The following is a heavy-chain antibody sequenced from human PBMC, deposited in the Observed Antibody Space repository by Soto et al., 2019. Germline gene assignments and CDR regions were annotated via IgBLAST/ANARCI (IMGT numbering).Heavy chain of an antibody. CDR3: ARAPDYYASGSHWFDR. J-gene: IGHJ5*02. Sequence: SETLSLTCTVSGGSISSGGYYWSWIRQHPGKGLEWIAYIYYSGNTYYNSSLKSRLTMSVDTSKNQFSLKLSSVTAADTAFYYCARAPDYYASGSHWFDRWGQGILVTVSS. D-gene: IGHD3-10*01. CDR2: IYYSGNT. V-gene: IGHV4-31*03. CDR1: GGSISSGGYY.